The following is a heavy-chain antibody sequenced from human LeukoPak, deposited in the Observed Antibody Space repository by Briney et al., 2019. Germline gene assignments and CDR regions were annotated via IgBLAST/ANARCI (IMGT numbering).Heavy chain of an antibody. Sequence: PGGSLRLSCAASGITFETYWMSWVRQAPGRGLEWVSVIFGADTTFYADSVKGRFTISRDNLQNTVNLQMNSLRDDDTAVYYCARGGEILDYWGQGTQVTVSS. J-gene: IGHJ4*02. D-gene: IGHD3-16*01. CDR3: ARGGEILDY. CDR2: IFGADTT. CDR1: GITFETYW. V-gene: IGHV3-53*01.